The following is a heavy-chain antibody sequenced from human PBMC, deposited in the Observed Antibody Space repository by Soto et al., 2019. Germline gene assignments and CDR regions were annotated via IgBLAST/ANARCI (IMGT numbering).Heavy chain of an antibody. D-gene: IGHD2-15*01. CDR3: ARDFRVVVVAATHGDDDAFDI. J-gene: IGHJ3*02. CDR2: ISSSSSYI. V-gene: IGHV3-21*01. Sequence: GGSLRLSCAASGFTFSSYSMNWVRQAPGKGLEWVSSISSSSSYIYYADSVKGRFTISRDNAKNSLYLQMNSLRAEDTAVYYCARDFRVVVVAATHGDDDAFDIWGQGTMVTVSS. CDR1: GFTFSSYS.